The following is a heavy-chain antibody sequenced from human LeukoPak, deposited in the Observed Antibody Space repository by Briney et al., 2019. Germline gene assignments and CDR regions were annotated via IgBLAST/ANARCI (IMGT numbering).Heavy chain of an antibody. Sequence: SVKVSCKASGGTFSSYAISWVRQAPGQGLEWMGRIIPIFGTANYAQKFQGRVTITTDESTSTAYMELSSLRSEDTAVYYCARDSSGWGELNYYYYYMDVWGKGTTVTVSS. V-gene: IGHV1-69*05. CDR1: GGTFSSYA. CDR2: IIPIFGTA. D-gene: IGHD6-19*01. J-gene: IGHJ6*03. CDR3: ARDSSGWGELNYYYYYMDV.